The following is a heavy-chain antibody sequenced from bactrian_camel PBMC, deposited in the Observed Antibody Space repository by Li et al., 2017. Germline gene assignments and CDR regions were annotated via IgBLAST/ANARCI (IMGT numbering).Heavy chain of an antibody. V-gene: IGHV3S54*01. CDR1: GYSASFRY. CDR2: IYTTGGNT. Sequence: HVQLVESGGGSVQAGGSLRLSCVVSGYSASFRYMGWFRQAPGKEREGVAAIYTTGGNTYYAGSMEGRFIISRDNAQNTHYLQMNNLRPEDSAMYYCAAGLAYCSGGYWLAQDEYRHWGQGTQVTVS. CDR3: AAGLAYCSGGYWLAQDEYRH. D-gene: IGHD2*01. J-gene: IGHJ4*01.